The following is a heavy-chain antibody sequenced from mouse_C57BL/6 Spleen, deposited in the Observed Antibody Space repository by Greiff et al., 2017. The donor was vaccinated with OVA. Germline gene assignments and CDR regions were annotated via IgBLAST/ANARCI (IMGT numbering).Heavy chain of an antibody. V-gene: IGHV1-7*01. CDR1: GYTFTSYW. D-gene: IGHD1-1*01. CDR2: INPSSGYT. J-gene: IGHJ4*01. Sequence: QVQLKESGADLAKPGASVKLSCKASGYTFTSYWMHWVKQRPGQGLEWIGYINPSSGYTKYNQKFKDKATLTADKSSSTAYMQLSSLTYEDSAVYYCAKLVALYAMDYWGQGTSVTVSS. CDR3: AKLVALYAMDY.